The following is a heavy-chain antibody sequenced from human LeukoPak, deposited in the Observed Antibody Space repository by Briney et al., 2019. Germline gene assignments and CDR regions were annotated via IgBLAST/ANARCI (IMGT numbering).Heavy chain of an antibody. CDR2: VRDNGEN. V-gene: IGHV4-59*08. D-gene: IGHD5-18*01. CDR3: ARQPVNTAAFDI. CDR1: GGSLNAYY. J-gene: IGHJ3*02. Sequence: SETLSLTCTVSGGSLNAYYWSWIRQPLGKRLEWIAYVRDNGENNYNPSIKSRVAISVDTANNQISLRLNFVTAADTAIYYCARQPVNTAAFDIWGLGTMVTVSS.